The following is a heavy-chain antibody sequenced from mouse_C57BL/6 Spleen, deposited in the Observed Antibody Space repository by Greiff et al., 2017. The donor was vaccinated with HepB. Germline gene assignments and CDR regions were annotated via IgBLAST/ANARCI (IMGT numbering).Heavy chain of an antibody. Sequence: VQLQQSGPELVKPGASVKISCKASGYAFSSSWMNWVKQRPGKGLEWIGRIYPGDGDTNYNGKFKGKATLTADKSSSTAYMQLSSLTSEDSAVYFWARSGYGNYGFAYWGQGTLVTVSA. CDR1: GYAFSSSW. CDR3: ARSGYGNYGFAY. CDR2: IYPGDGDT. V-gene: IGHV1-82*01. J-gene: IGHJ3*01. D-gene: IGHD2-10*02.